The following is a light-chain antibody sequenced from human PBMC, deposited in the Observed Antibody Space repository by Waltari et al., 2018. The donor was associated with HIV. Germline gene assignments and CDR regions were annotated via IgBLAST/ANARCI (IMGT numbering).Light chain of an antibody. V-gene: IGLV2-14*03. CDR2: DVS. J-gene: IGLJ1*01. CDR1: SSDVRGSTD. Sequence: QSALTHPTSVSGSPGQSITTSCTGTSSDVRGSTDIYWYQQHPGKAPKLMIYDVSNRPSGVSNRFSGSKSGNTASLTISGLQAEDEADYYCSSYTSSSTYVFGTGTQVTVL. CDR3: SSYTSSSTYV.